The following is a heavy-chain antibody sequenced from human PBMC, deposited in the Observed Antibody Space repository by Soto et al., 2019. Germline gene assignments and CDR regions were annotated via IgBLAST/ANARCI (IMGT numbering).Heavy chain of an antibody. V-gene: IGHV4-59*01. CDR3: ARDFSGSLTMVRGVRGGWFDP. J-gene: IGHJ5*02. CDR2: IYYSGST. D-gene: IGHD3-10*01. Sequence: SETLSLTCTVSGGSISSYYWSWIRQPPGKGLEWIGCIYYSGSTNYNPSLKSRVTISVDTSKNQFSLKLSSVTAADTAVYYCARDFSGSLTMVRGVRGGWFDPWGQGTLVTVSS. CDR1: GGSISSYY.